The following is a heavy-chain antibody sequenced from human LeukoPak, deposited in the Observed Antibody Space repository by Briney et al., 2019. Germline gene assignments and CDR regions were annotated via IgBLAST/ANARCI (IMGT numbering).Heavy chain of an antibody. J-gene: IGHJ5*02. D-gene: IGHD4-17*01. CDR2: IYYTGST. Sequence: SETLSLTCAVYGGSFSSYYWGWIRQPPGKGLEWIGSIYYTGSTYYNPSLKSRVTISVDTSKNQFSLKLSSVTAADTAFYNCARAHWFLDYGDHPAVRNWFDPWGQGTLVTVSS. CDR1: GGSFSSYY. CDR3: ARAHWFLDYGDHPAVRNWFDP. V-gene: IGHV4-39*07.